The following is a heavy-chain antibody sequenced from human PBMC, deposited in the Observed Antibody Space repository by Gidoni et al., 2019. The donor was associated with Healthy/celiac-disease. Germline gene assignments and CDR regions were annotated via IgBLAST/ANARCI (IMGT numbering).Heavy chain of an antibody. J-gene: IGHJ5*02. CDR2: ISGRGGST. Sequence: EVQLLESGGGLVQPGGSLGPSCPASGFTFSSYAMSWVRQAPGKGLEWVSAISGRGGSTYYAESVKGRFTISRDNSKNTLYLQMNSLRAEDTAVYYWAKRTGMGGGDPWGQGTLVTVSS. CDR3: AKRTGMGGGDP. D-gene: IGHD1-26*01. V-gene: IGHV3-23*01. CDR1: GFTFSSYA.